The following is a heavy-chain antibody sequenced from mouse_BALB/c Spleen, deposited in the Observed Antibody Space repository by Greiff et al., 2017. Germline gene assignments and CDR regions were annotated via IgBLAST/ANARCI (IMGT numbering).Heavy chain of an antibody. J-gene: IGHJ4*01. Sequence: VQLQQSGAELMKPGASVKISCKATGYTFSSYWIEWVKQRPGHGLEWIGEILPGSGSTNYNEKFKGKATFTADTSSNTAYMQLSSLTSEDSAVYYCALYGNYDAMDYWGQGTSGTVSS. CDR1: GYTFSSYW. V-gene: IGHV1-9*01. D-gene: IGHD2-1*01. CDR2: ILPGSGST. CDR3: ALYGNYDAMDY.